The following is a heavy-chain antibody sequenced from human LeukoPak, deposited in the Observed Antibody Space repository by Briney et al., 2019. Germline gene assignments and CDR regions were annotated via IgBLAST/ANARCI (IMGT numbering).Heavy chain of an antibody. D-gene: IGHD6-19*01. CDR3: AKDHGSGRGFDY. J-gene: IGHJ4*02. Sequence: PRRSLRLSCAASGFTFSTYGIHWVRQAPGKGLEWVAVISYDGSNKYYADSVKGRFTISRDNSKNTVFLQMNSLRAEDTAVYYCAKDHGSGRGFDYWGQGTLVTVSS. V-gene: IGHV3-30*18. CDR2: ISYDGSNK. CDR1: GFTFSTYG.